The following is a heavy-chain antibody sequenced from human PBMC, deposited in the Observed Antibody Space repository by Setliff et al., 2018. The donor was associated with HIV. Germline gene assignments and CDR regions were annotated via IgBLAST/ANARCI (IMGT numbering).Heavy chain of an antibody. D-gene: IGHD6-19*01. CDR1: GDTFSTYI. Sequence: SVKVSCKASGDTFSTYIISWVRQARGQGLEWMGGIIPMIGIANYAQKFQGRVTITTDESTSTAYMELSSLRSEDTAVYYCAKIAVADSYWGQGTLVTVSS. CDR2: IIPMIGIA. V-gene: IGHV1-69*16. J-gene: IGHJ4*02. CDR3: AKIAVADSY.